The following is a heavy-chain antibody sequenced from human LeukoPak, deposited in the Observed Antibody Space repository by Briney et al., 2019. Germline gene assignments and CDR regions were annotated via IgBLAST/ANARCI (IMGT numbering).Heavy chain of an antibody. J-gene: IGHJ4*02. D-gene: IGHD6-13*01. CDR3: ARGIIAAAGVPPGY. Sequence: PSETLSLTCTVSSGSISSSSYYWGWIRQPPGKGLEWIGSIYYSGSTYYNPSLKSRVTISVDTSKNQFSLKLSSVTAADTAVYYCARGIIAAAGVPPGYWGQGTLVTVSS. CDR2: IYYSGST. V-gene: IGHV4-39*07. CDR1: SGSISSSSYY.